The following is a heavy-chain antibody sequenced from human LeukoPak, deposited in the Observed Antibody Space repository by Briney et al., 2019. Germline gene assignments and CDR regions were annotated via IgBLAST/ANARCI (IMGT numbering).Heavy chain of an antibody. J-gene: IGHJ4*02. V-gene: IGHV1-2*02. D-gene: IGHD2/OR15-2a*01. CDR2: INPNSGGT. Sequence: ASVKVSCKASGYTFTGYYMHWVRQAPGQGLEWMGWINPNSGGTNYAQKFQGRVTMTRDTSISTAYMELSRLRSDDTAVYYCAILLVRLYYFDYWGQGTLVTVSS. CDR3: AILLVRLYYFDY. CDR1: GYTFTGYY.